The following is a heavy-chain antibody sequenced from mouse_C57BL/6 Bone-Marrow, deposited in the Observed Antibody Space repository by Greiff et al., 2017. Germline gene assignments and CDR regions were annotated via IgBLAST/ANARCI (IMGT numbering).Heavy chain of an antibody. V-gene: IGHV1-81*01. J-gene: IGHJ4*01. Sequence: QVQLQQSGAELARPGASVKLSCKASGYTFTSYGISWVTQRTGQGLEWIGEIYPRSGNTYYNEQFKGKATLPADKSSSTAYMELRSLTSEDSAVYFCARERVWDYYGRPYWGQGTSVTVSS. CDR2: IYPRSGNT. CDR1: GYTFTSYG. CDR3: ARERVWDYYGRPY.